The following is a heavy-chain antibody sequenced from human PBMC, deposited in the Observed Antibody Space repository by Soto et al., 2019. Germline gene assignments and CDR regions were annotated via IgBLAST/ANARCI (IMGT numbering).Heavy chain of an antibody. Sequence: QVQLQQWGAGLLKPSETLSLTCAVYGGSFSGYYWSWIRQPPGKGLEWIGEINHSGSTNYNPSLKRRVTISVDTSKNQFSLKLSSVTAADTAVYYCARRGPFEYSSSFQGSCHWFDPWGQGTLVTVSS. CDR1: GGSFSGYY. V-gene: IGHV4-34*01. D-gene: IGHD6-6*01. J-gene: IGHJ5*02. CDR3: ARRGPFEYSSSFQGSCHWFDP. CDR2: INHSGST.